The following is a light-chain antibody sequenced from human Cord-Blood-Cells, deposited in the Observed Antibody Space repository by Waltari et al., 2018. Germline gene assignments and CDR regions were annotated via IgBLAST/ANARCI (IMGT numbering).Light chain of an antibody. CDR3: KVGDSSSDHWV. Sequence: SYVLTQPPSVSVAPGKTARLTCGGNNIGSKSVHWYQQKPGQAPVLVIYYDSDRPSGIPERYSGSNSGNTATLTISRVEAGNEADYYCKVGDSSSDHWVFGGGTKLTVL. CDR2: YDS. CDR1: NIGSKS. J-gene: IGLJ3*02. V-gene: IGLV3-21*04.